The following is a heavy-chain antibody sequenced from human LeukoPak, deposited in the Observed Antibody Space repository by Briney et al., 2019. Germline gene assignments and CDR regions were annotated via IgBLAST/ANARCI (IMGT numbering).Heavy chain of an antibody. D-gene: IGHD2-15*01. CDR1: GFTFSNYW. V-gene: IGHV3-7*01. J-gene: IGHJ4*02. CDR2: IKHDGSEG. Sequence: GGSLRLSCAASGFTFSNYWMTWVRQAPGKGLEWVANIKHDGSEGYYLDSVKGRFTISRDNAKSSIWLQMNSLRDEDTAVYYCARDQTPFYWGQGSLVTVSS. CDR3: ARDQTPFY.